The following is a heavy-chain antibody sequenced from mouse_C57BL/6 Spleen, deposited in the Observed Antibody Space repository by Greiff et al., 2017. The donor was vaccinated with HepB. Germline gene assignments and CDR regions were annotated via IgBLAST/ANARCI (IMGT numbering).Heavy chain of an antibody. D-gene: IGHD4-1*01. V-gene: IGHV1-61*01. J-gene: IGHJ2*01. Sequence: VQLQQSGAELVRPGSSVKLSCKASGYTFTSYWMDWVKQRPGQGLEWIGNIYPSDSETHYNQKFKDKATLTVDKSSSTAYMQLSSLTSEDSAVYYCARSLTGPYFDYWGQGTTLTVSS. CDR3: ARSLTGPYFDY. CDR2: IYPSDSET. CDR1: GYTFTSYW.